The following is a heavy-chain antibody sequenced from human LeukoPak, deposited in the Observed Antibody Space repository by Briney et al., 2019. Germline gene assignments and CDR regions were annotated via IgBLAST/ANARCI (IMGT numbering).Heavy chain of an antibody. CDR3: ARGEAGAGSFLRWFAP. V-gene: IGHV1-8*01. CDR2: MNPNSGNT. CDR1: GYTFTSYD. D-gene: IGHD6-13*01. J-gene: IGHJ5*02. Sequence: ASVKVSCKASGYTFTSYDINWVRQATGQGLKWMGWMNPNSGNTDYAQKFQGRVTITTNTSISTAYMELSSLRSEDTAVYYCARGEAGAGSFLRWFAPWGQGTLVTVSS.